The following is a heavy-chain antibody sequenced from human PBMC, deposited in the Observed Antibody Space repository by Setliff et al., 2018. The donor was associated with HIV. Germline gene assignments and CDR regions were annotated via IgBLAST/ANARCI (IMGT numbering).Heavy chain of an antibody. CDR2: IYYTGST. CDR1: GGSISNHY. J-gene: IGHJ4*02. Sequence: TSETLSLTCSVSGGSISNHYWSWIRQPPGKGLEWIGYIYYTGSTNYNPSLRGRVTISVDTSKKQFSLKLSSVTAADTAVYFCARETRSGGYDLAYWGQGTLVTVSS. D-gene: IGHD6-19*01. V-gene: IGHV4-59*11. CDR3: ARETRSGGYDLAY.